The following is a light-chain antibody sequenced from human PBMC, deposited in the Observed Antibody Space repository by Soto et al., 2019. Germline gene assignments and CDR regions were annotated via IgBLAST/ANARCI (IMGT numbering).Light chain of an antibody. Sequence: IQMTQSPSSLSASVGDRVTITCQASQDVSNYLNCYQQKLGKAPKLLIYDASNLESGVPSRFSGSGSGTDFTLTISSLQPEDFATYYCQQSYITWTFGQGTKVDIK. V-gene: IGKV1-39*01. CDR1: QDVSNY. J-gene: IGKJ1*01. CDR2: DAS. CDR3: QQSYITWT.